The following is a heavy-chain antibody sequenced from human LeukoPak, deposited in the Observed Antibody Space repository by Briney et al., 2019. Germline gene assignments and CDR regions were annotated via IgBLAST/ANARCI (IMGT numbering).Heavy chain of an antibody. Sequence: SETLSLTCAVYGGSFSGYYWSWIRQPPGKGLEWIGEINHSGSTNYNPSLKSRVTISVGTSKNQSSLKLSSVTAADTAVYYCARSPITLVGATVDAFDIWGQGTMVTVSS. CDR3: ARSPITLVGATVDAFDI. J-gene: IGHJ3*02. V-gene: IGHV4-34*01. D-gene: IGHD1-26*01. CDR2: INHSGST. CDR1: GGSFSGYY.